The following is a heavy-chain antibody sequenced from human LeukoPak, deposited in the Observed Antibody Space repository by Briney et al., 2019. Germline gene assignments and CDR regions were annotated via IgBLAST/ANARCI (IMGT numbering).Heavy chain of an antibody. CDR1: GFTFSSSA. CDR3: ARDPSHTSSWVFDY. V-gene: IGHV3-23*01. Sequence: PGGSLRLSCAASGFTFSSSAMSWVRQVPGKGLEWVSGISASGGSTYYADSVRGRFTISRDKSKNTLFLQMNSLRAEDTAVYYCARDPSHTSSWVFDYWGQGTLVTVSS. CDR2: ISASGGST. J-gene: IGHJ4*02. D-gene: IGHD6-13*01.